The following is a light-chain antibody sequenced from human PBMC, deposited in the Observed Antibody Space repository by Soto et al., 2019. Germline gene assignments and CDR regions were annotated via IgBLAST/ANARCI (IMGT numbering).Light chain of an antibody. CDR2: NSD. CDR1: SSNIGSNT. V-gene: IGLV1-44*01. Sequence: QSVLTQPPSASGTPGQRVTISCSGSSSNIGSNTVNWYQQVPGTAPRLLIYNSDQRPSGVPDRFSGSKSGTSASLAISGLQSADEGDYFCASWDDTLHGPLFGGGTKLTVL. CDR3: ASWDDTLHGPL. J-gene: IGLJ2*01.